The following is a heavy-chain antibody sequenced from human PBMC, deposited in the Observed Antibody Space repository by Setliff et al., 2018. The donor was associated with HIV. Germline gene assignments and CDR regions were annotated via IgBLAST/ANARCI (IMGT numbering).Heavy chain of an antibody. CDR1: GYSIRSRYY. D-gene: IGHD6-19*01. CDR2: VYTTGSA. J-gene: IGHJ4*02. V-gene: IGHV4-61*09. Sequence: PSETLSLTCAVSGYSIRSRYYWSWIRQPAGKGLEWIGHVYTTGSASYNPSLESRVTILEALSKNQFSLNLDSVTAADTAVYFCARALAGGSGWNYFDLWGPGTLVTVSS. CDR3: ARALAGGSGWNYFDL.